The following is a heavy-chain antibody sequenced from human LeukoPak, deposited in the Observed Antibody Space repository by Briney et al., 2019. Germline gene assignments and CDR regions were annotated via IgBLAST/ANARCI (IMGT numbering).Heavy chain of an antibody. CDR3: ARDLRVGATSYYYYMDV. J-gene: IGHJ6*03. D-gene: IGHD1-26*01. Sequence: GGSLRLSCAASGFTVSSNYMSWVRQAPGKGLEWVSVIYSGGSTYYADSVKGRFTISRDNSKNTLYLQMNSLRAEDTAVYYCARDLRVGATSYYYYMDVWGKGTTVTISS. CDR1: GFTVSSNY. CDR2: IYSGGST. V-gene: IGHV3-53*01.